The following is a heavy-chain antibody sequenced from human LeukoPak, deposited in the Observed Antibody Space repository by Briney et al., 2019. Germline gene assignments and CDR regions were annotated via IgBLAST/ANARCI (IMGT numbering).Heavy chain of an antibody. Sequence: SETLSLTCTASGGSVSSGSYYWSWIRQPPGKGLEWIGYIYYSGSTNYNPSLKSRVTISVDTSKNQFSLKLSSVTAADTAVYYCARALRIAADFDYWGQGTLVTVSS. J-gene: IGHJ4*02. D-gene: IGHD6-13*01. CDR1: GGSVSSGSYY. CDR3: ARALRIAADFDY. V-gene: IGHV4-61*01. CDR2: IYYSGST.